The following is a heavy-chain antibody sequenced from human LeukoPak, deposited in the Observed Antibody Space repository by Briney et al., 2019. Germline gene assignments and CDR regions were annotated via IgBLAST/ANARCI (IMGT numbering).Heavy chain of an antibody. CDR3: ARGDDIVVVPAAIIY. V-gene: IGHV3-11*03. Sequence: GGSLRLSCAASGFTFSDYYMSWIRQAPGKGLEWVSYISSSSSYTSYADSVKGRFTISRDNAKNSLYLQMNSLRAEDTAVYYCARGDDIVVVPAAIIYWGQGTLVTVSS. CDR1: GFTFSDYY. CDR2: ISSSSSYT. D-gene: IGHD2-2*01. J-gene: IGHJ4*02.